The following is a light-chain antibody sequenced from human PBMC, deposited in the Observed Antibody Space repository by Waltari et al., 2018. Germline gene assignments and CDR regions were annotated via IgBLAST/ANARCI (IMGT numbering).Light chain of an antibody. CDR2: GAS. CDR3: QQFNNFPLT. Sequence: ATQLTQSPSSLSASVGDRVPTTCRASQAISSALAWYQQKPGKPPNLLIYGASSLESGVPSRFSGSGSGTDFSLTISSLQPEDFATYFCQQFNNFPLTFGGGTKVEIK. J-gene: IGKJ4*01. CDR1: QAISSA. V-gene: IGKV1D-13*01.